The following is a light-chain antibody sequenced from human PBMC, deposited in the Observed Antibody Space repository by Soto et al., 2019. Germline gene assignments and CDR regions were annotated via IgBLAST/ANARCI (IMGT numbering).Light chain of an antibody. CDR1: SSDVGGYNY. CDR3: SSYTSASTLVV. Sequence: QSALTQPASVSGSPGQSITISCTGTSSDVGGYNYVSWYQQHPDKAPKLMIYDVNNRPSGVSNRFSGSKSGNTASLTISGLQAEDEADYHCSSYTSASTLVVFGGGNKVTVL. V-gene: IGLV2-14*03. CDR2: DVN. J-gene: IGLJ2*01.